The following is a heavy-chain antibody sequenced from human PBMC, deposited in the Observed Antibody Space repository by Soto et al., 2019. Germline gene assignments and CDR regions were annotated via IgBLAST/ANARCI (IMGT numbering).Heavy chain of an antibody. D-gene: IGHD3-3*01. V-gene: IGHV1-18*04. Sequence: ASVKVSFKASGYTFTSYGISWLRQAPGQGVEWMGWISAYNGNTNYAQKLQGRVTMTTDTSTSTAYMELRSLRSDDTAVYYCARENGFDFWSGYYTGMKSYYGMDVWGQGTTVTVSS. J-gene: IGHJ6*02. CDR1: GYTFTSYG. CDR2: ISAYNGNT. CDR3: ARENGFDFWSGYYTGMKSYYGMDV.